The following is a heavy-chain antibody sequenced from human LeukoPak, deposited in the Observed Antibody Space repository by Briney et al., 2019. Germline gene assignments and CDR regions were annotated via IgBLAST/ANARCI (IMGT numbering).Heavy chain of an antibody. Sequence: GGSLRLSCAASGFTFSSYAMSWVRQAPRKGLEWVSAISGSGGSTYYADFVKGRFTVSRDNDKDSLYLQMNSLRAEDTAVYYCVRLRRFGEISVGAALYSDYWGPGALVIVSS. CDR2: ISGSGGST. CDR3: VRLRRFGEISVGAALYSDY. CDR1: GFTFSSYA. D-gene: IGHD3-10*01. V-gene: IGHV3-23*01. J-gene: IGHJ4*02.